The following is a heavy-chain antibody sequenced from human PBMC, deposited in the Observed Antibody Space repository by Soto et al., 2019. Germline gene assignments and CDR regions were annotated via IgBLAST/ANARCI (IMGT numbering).Heavy chain of an antibody. CDR3: AREDILGVRSFDY. J-gene: IGHJ4*02. CDR1: GFTFSGYS. CDR2: ISSGSKTI. Sequence: GGSLRLSCAASGFTFSGYSVNWVRQAPGKGLEWVSYISSGSKTIYYAESVKGRFTVSRDNARNSQYLQMNSLRDEDTAVYYCAREDILGVRSFDYWGQGTLVTVSS. V-gene: IGHV3-48*02. D-gene: IGHD3-9*01.